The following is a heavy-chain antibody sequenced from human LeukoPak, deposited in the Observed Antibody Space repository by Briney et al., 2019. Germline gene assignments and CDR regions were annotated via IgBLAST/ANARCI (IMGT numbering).Heavy chain of an antibody. V-gene: IGHV4-39*01. Sequence: SETLSLTCTVSGVSISSSNSYWGWIRQPPGKGLEWIGSIYYSGNTYYNASLKSQVSISIDTSKNQFSLKLSSVTAADTAVYYCARVRSGGLGDYWGQGTLVTVSS. CDR2: IYYSGNT. D-gene: IGHD3-10*01. CDR1: GVSISSSNSY. J-gene: IGHJ4*02. CDR3: ARVRSGGLGDY.